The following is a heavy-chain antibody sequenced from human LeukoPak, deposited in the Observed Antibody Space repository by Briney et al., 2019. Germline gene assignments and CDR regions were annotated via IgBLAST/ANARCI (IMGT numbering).Heavy chain of an antibody. D-gene: IGHD5-18*01. CDR1: GFTFSDDY. J-gene: IGHJ4*02. Sequence: GGSLRPSCAASGFTFSDDYMSWIRQAPGKGLEWVSYISTSGSTIYYADSVKGRFTISRDNAKNSLYLQMNSLRAEDTAVYYCARAIETTWIQLWQSVGYWGQGTLVTVSS. V-gene: IGHV3-11*04. CDR2: ISTSGSTI. CDR3: ARAIETTWIQLWQSVGY.